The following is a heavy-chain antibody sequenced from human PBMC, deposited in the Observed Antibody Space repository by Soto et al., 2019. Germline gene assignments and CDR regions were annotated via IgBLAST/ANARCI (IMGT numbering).Heavy chain of an antibody. D-gene: IGHD2-2*01. J-gene: IGHJ6*02. Sequence: GASIKVSCKASGGPFSTYAINWGRQAPGKRLEWMGGIIPIFDTANYAQKFQGRVTITADESTSTAYMELSSLRSEDTAVYYCARHDCISSSCYYYYYYGMDVWGQGTTVTVSS. CDR1: GGPFSTYA. V-gene: IGHV1-69*13. CDR3: ARHDCISSSCYYYYYYGMDV. CDR2: IIPIFDTA.